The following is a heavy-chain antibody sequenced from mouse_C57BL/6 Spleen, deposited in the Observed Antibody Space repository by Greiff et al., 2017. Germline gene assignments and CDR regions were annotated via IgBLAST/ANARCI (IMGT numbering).Heavy chain of an antibody. CDR3: VRDPTVVAEDYYAMDY. J-gene: IGHJ4*01. CDR1: GFTFNTYA. Sequence: EVHLVESGGGLVQPKGSLKLSCAASGFTFNTYAMHWVRQAPGKGLEWVARIRSKSSNYATYYADSVKDRFTISRDDSQSMLYLQMNNLKTEDTAMYYCVRDPTVVAEDYYAMDYWGQGTSVTVSS. CDR2: IRSKSSNYAT. D-gene: IGHD1-1*01. V-gene: IGHV10-3*01.